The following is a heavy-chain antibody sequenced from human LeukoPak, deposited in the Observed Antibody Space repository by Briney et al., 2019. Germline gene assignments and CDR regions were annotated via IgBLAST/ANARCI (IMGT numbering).Heavy chain of an antibody. D-gene: IGHD3-22*01. J-gene: IGHJ4*02. CDR1: GGSISSSSYY. V-gene: IGHV4-39*07. CDR2: IYYGGST. Sequence: SETLSLTCTVSGGSISSSSYYWGWIRQPPGKGLEWIGTIYYGGSTYYSPSLKSRVTISLDTSKNQFSLKLSSVTAADTAVYYCARDLTMIVVVPDYDYWGQGTLVTVSS. CDR3: ARDLTMIVVVPDYDY.